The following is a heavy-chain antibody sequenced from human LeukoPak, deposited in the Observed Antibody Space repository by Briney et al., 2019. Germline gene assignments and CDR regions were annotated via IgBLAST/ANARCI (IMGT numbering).Heavy chain of an antibody. CDR1: GFTVSSKY. J-gene: IGHJ4*02. CDR3: ARSGLNRFDY. V-gene: IGHV3-23*01. Sequence: GGSLRLSCAASGFTVSSKYMSWVRQAPGKGLEWVSSFSGSGGNTYYADSVKGRFTISRDNSKNTLYLQLNSLRAEDTAVYYCARSGLNRFDYWGQGTLVTVSS. D-gene: IGHD2-15*01. CDR2: FSGSGGNT.